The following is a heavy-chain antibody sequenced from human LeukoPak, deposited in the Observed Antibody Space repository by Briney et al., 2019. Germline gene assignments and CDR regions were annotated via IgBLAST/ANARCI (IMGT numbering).Heavy chain of an antibody. CDR1: GFTFSNAW. J-gene: IGHJ4*02. CDR3: TIDRLFFQF. Sequence: GGSLRLSCVGSGFTFSNAWVSWVRLTPEKGLEWLGRAKSETDGGTIDHAAPVNGRFNISRDDSTNTVFLQMSSLKIEDTAIYYCTIDRLFFQFWGQGSLVTVSS. D-gene: IGHD3-3*01. CDR2: AKSETDGGTI. V-gene: IGHV3-15*01.